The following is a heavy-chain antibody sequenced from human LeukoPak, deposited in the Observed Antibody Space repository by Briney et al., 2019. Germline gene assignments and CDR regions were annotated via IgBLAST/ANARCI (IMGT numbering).Heavy chain of an antibody. Sequence: VASVKVSCKASGYTFTDYFMHWVRQAPGQGVEWMGWINPKSGGTNYDQRFQGRVTMTRDTSMTTAYMELSRLRSDDTAVDYCARPPIDGSIDGFEIWGQGTIVTFSS. CDR2: INPKSGGT. CDR3: ARPPIDGSIDGFEI. J-gene: IGHJ3*02. CDR1: GYTFTDYF. V-gene: IGHV1-2*02. D-gene: IGHD1-14*01.